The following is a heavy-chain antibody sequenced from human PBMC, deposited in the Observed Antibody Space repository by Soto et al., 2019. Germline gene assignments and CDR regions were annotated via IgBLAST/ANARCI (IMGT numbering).Heavy chain of an antibody. CDR2: IYYSGST. CDR3: ARAGEYYDRSGYQLDWFDP. CDR1: GGSISSGDYY. V-gene: IGHV4-30-4*01. J-gene: IGHJ5*02. Sequence: QVQLQESGPGLVKPSQTLSLTCTVSGGSISSGDYYWSWIRQPPGKGLEWIGYIYYSGSTYYNPSLKSRVTISVDTSKNQFSLKLSSVTAADTAVYYCARAGEYYDRSGYQLDWFDPWGQGTLVTVSS. D-gene: IGHD3-22*01.